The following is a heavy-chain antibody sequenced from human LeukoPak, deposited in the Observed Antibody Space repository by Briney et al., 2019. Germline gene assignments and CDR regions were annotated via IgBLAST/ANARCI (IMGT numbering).Heavy chain of an antibody. CDR2: IKEDGSEK. Sequence: GGALRLSCAASGFTFSSHGMNWVRHAPVKGLDWVANIKEDGSEKYYWDSVKGRFTISRDNAKKSLYLQMNSLRAQDTAVYYCARVGSGEGMDWGQGTLVTLSS. J-gene: IGHJ4*02. D-gene: IGHD6-19*01. CDR1: GFTFSSHG. V-gene: IGHV3-7*01. CDR3: ARVGSGEGMD.